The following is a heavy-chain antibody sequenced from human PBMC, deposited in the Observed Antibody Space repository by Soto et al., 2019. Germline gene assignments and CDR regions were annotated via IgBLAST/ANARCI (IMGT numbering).Heavy chain of an antibody. J-gene: IGHJ4*02. CDR2: IIPIFGTA. D-gene: IGHD4-17*01. CDR1: GGTFSSYA. V-gene: IGHV1-69*13. Sequence: ASVKVSCKASGGTFSSYAISWVRQAPGQGLEWMGGIIPIFGTANYAQKFQGRVTITADESTSTAYMELSSLRSEDTAVYYCARASRDYGGNSDWGQGTLVTVSS. CDR3: ARASRDYGGNSD.